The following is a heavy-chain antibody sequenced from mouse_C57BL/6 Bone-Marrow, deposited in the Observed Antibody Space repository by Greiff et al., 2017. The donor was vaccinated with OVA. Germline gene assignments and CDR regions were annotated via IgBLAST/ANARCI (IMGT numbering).Heavy chain of an antibody. D-gene: IGHD4-1*01. CDR3: ARDAKLGTEYYFDY. CDR1: GYSITSGYY. Sequence: EVHLVESGPGLVKPSQSLSLTCSVTGYSITSGYYWNWIRQFPGNKLEWMGYISYDGSNNYNPSLKNRISITRDTSKNQFFLKLNSVTTEDTATYYCARDAKLGTEYYFDYWGQGTTLTVSS. CDR2: ISYDGSN. V-gene: IGHV3-6*01. J-gene: IGHJ2*01.